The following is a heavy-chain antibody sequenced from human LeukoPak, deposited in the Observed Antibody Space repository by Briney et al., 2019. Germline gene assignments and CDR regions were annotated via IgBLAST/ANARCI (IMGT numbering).Heavy chain of an antibody. J-gene: IGHJ4*02. CDR1: GFTFSDHY. CDR3: ASSSSSWYGVDY. CDR2: TRNKANSYTT. V-gene: IGHV3-72*01. Sequence: GGSLRLSCAASGFTFSDHYMDWVRQAPGKGLEWVGRTRNKANSYTTEYAASVKGRFTISRDDSKNSLYLQMNSLKTEDTAVYYCASSSSSWYGVDYWGQGTLVTVSS. D-gene: IGHD6-13*01.